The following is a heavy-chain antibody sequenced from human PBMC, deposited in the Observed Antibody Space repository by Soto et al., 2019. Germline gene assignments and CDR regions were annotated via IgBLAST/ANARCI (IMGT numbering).Heavy chain of an antibody. CDR2: INEDGSKK. J-gene: IGHJ4*02. CDR1: GFTVSAKW. CDR3: ARDMHLGSGWGDIDI. V-gene: IGHV3-7*03. D-gene: IGHD6-19*01. Sequence: GGSLRLSCAVSGFTVSAKWMSWVRQAPGKGLEWLANINEDGSKKFYVDSVKGRFTISKDNAKNSLSLQLGSLRADDTAVYYCARDMHLGSGWGDIDIWGRGTMVTVSS.